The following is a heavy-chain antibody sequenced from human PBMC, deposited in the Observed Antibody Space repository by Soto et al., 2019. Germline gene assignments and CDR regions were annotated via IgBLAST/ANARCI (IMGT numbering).Heavy chain of an antibody. D-gene: IGHD3-22*01. CDR1: GFTFSSSA. CDR2: IDVGSANA. Sequence: EASVKVSCKTSGFTFSSSAVHWVRQARGHRLQWIGWIDVGSANANYAQMLQERVTISRDMSTSTAYMELSSLRSEDTAVYYCATVTRRYYYDSSGYPYYFDYWGQGTLVTVSS. V-gene: IGHV1-58*01. CDR3: ATVTRRYYYDSSGYPYYFDY. J-gene: IGHJ4*02.